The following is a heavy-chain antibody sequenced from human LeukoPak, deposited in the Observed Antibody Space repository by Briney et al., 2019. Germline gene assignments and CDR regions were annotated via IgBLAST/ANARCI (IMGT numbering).Heavy chain of an antibody. Sequence: SETLSLTCAVYGGSFSGYYWSWIRQPPGQGLEWIGDINHSGSNNYNPSLKSRVTISVDTSKNQCSLKLSSVTAADTAVYYCARGAPLIVVVPAAKSHRYYMDVWGKGTTVTVSS. D-gene: IGHD2-2*01. CDR2: INHSGSN. J-gene: IGHJ6*03. CDR3: ARGAPLIVVVPAAKSHRYYMDV. CDR1: GGSFSGYY. V-gene: IGHV4-34*01.